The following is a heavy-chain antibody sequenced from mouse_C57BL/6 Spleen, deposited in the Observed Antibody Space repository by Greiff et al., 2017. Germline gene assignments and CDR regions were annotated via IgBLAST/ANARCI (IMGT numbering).Heavy chain of an antibody. J-gene: IGHJ4*01. CDR1: GYSFTGYY. CDR3: ARYYYGSSRYYYAMDY. Sequence: EVQLQQSGPELVKPGASVKISCKASGYSFTGYYMNWVKQSPEKSLEWIGEINPSTGGTTYNQKFKAKATLTVDKSSSTAYMQLKSLTSEDSAVYYCARYYYGSSRYYYAMDYWGQGTSVTVSS. D-gene: IGHD1-1*01. CDR2: INPSTGGT. V-gene: IGHV1-42*01.